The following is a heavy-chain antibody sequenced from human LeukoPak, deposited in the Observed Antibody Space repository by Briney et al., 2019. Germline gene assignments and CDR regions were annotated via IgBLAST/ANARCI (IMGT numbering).Heavy chain of an antibody. V-gene: IGHV4-59*01. Sequence: NPSETLSLTCTVSGGSISSYYWSWIRQPPGKGLEWIGYIYYSGSTNYNPSLKSRVTISVDTSKNQFSLKLSSVTAADTAVYYCARLANLVWWQFDYWGQGTLVTVSP. D-gene: IGHD4/OR15-4a*01. CDR2: IYYSGST. CDR1: GGSISSYY. CDR3: ARLANLVWWQFDY. J-gene: IGHJ4*02.